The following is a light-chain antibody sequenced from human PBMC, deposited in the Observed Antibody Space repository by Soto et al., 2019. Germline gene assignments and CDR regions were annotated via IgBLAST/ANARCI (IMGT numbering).Light chain of an antibody. CDR2: DAS. CDR3: QQYDNLPLT. CDR1: QDISNY. V-gene: IGKV1-33*01. J-gene: IGKJ4*01. Sequence: IEMPKCPSSLYASVGDRVTITCPASQDISNYLNWYQQKPGKAPKLLIYDASNLETGVPSRFSGSGSGTDFTFTISSLQPEDIATYYCQQYDNLPLTFGGATKVDI.